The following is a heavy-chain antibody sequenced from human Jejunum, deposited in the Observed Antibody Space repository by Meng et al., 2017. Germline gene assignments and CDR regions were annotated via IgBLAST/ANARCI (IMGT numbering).Heavy chain of an antibody. CDR1: GYTFTGYY. CDR3: ASNVDCTSTSCYAY. D-gene: IGHD2-2*01. CDR2: INTYSGVP. V-gene: IGHV1-2*06. J-gene: IGHJ4*02. Sequence: QVQLVQSGSEVKKPGASVKVSCKASGYTFTGYYMHWVREAPGQGLEWMGRINTYSGVPNYAQKFQGRVTMTTDTSINTAYMELCGLSSDDTALYYCASNVDCTSTSCYAYWGQGTLVTVSS.